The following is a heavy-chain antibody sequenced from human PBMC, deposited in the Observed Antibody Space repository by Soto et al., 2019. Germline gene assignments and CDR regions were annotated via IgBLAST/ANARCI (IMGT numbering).Heavy chain of an antibody. CDR2: IKIKTDGGTT. V-gene: IGHV3-15*01. CDR1: GLTFSNAW. CDR3: TIEGAYPGPDFDY. J-gene: IGHJ4*02. Sequence: GGSLRLSCAASGLTFSNAWMSWVRQAPGKGLEWVGRIKIKTDGGTTDYAAPVKGRFTISRDDSRNSVYLQMNSLKTDDTAVYYCTIEGAYPGPDFDYWGQGTLVTVSS. D-gene: IGHD3-16*01.